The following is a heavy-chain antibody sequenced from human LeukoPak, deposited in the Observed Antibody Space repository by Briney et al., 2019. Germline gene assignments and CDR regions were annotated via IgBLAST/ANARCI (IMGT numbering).Heavy chain of an antibody. CDR3: ARGGYSYGSRPFDY. D-gene: IGHD5-18*01. Sequence: ASVKVSCTASGYTFTGYYMHWVRQAPGQGLEWMEWINPNSGGTNYAQKFQGRVTMTRDTSISTAYMELSRLRSDDTAVYYCARGGYSYGSRPFDYWGQGTLVTASS. J-gene: IGHJ4*02. V-gene: IGHV1-2*02. CDR2: INPNSGGT. CDR1: GYTFTGYY.